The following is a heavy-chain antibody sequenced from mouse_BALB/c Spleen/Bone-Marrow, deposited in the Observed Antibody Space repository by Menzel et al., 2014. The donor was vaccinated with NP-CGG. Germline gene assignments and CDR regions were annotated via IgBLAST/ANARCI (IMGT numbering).Heavy chain of an antibody. J-gene: IGHJ4*01. D-gene: IGHD1-1*01. CDR2: IWDGGST. CDR3: ARERYGSSYRYAMDY. V-gene: IGHV2-9*02. Sequence: VMLVESGPGLVAPSQSLSITCTVSGFSLTSYGVHWVRQPPGKGLEWLGVIWDGGSTNYNSALMSRLSISKDNSKSQVFLKMNSLQTDDTAMYYCARERYGSSYRYAMDYWGQGTSVTVSS. CDR1: GFSLTSYG.